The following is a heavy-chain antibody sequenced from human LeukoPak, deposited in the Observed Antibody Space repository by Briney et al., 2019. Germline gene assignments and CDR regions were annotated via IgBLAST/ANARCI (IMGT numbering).Heavy chain of an antibody. V-gene: IGHV3-74*01. Sequence: GGSLRLSCAASGFTFSSYWMHWVRQPPGKGLVWVSRINSDESSTNYADSVKGRFTISRDNAKNTLYLQMNSLRAEDTAVYYCARDPTYCGGDCYSGDGFDYWGQGTLVTVSS. J-gene: IGHJ4*02. CDR2: INSDESST. CDR3: ARDPTYCGGDCYSGDGFDY. D-gene: IGHD2-21*02. CDR1: GFTFSSYW.